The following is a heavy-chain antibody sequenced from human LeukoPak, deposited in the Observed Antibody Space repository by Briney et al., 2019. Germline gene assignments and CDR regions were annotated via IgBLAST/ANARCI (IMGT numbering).Heavy chain of an antibody. CDR2: IKQDGSEK. V-gene: IGHV3-7*01. Sequence: GGSLRLSCAASGFTFSPYWMSWVRQTPGKGLEWVANIKQDGSEKYYVDSVKGRFTISRDNAKNSLYLQMNSLRAEDTAVYYCARVYYGSGSHYNPSDYWGQGTLVTVSS. CDR1: GFTFSPYW. CDR3: ARVYYGSGSHYNPSDY. D-gene: IGHD3-10*01. J-gene: IGHJ4*02.